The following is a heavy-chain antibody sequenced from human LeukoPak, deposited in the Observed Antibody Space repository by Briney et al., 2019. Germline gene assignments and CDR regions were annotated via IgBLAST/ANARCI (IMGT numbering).Heavy chain of an antibody. CDR2: INSDDSST. CDR1: GFTFSGYW. Sequence: PGGSLRLSCTASGFTFSGYWMHWVRQAPGKGLVLVSRINSDDSSTRYADSVKGRFTISRDNAKNTVYLQMNSLRAEDTAMYYCARLYSYAYDYWGQGTLVTVSS. J-gene: IGHJ4*02. D-gene: IGHD3-16*01. CDR3: ARLYSYAYDY. V-gene: IGHV3-74*01.